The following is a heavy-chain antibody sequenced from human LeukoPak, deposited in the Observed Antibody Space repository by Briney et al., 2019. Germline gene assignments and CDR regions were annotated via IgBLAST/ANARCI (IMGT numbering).Heavy chain of an antibody. CDR3: ARTAGAVLGGFDP. CDR2: IYYSGST. V-gene: IGHV4-59*01. Sequence: SETLSLTCTVSGGSISSYYWSWIRQPPGKGLEWIGYIYYSGSTNYNPSLKSRVTISVDTSKNQFSLKLSSVTAADTAVYYCARTAGAVLGGFDPWGQGTLVTVSS. D-gene: IGHD6-19*01. CDR1: GGSISSYY. J-gene: IGHJ5*02.